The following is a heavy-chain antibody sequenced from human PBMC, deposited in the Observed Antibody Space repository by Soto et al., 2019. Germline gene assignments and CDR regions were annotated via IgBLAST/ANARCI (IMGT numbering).Heavy chain of an antibody. D-gene: IGHD6-25*01. J-gene: IGHJ6*02. V-gene: IGHV3-21*06. Sequence: VQLVESGGGVVQPGRSLRLSCVGSGFIFSRYGMNWVRQAPGKGLELVSSISGLSSYIYYADSVKGRFTVSRDNAKNSLYVQMNSLRAEDTAVYYCARDPQQRLADSYYYGMDVWGQGTTVIVSS. CDR2: ISGLSSYI. CDR1: GFIFSRYG. CDR3: ARDPQQRLADSYYYGMDV.